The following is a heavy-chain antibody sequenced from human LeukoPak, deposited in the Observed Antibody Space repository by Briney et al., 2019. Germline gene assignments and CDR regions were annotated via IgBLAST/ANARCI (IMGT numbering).Heavy chain of an antibody. D-gene: IGHD3-10*01. V-gene: IGHV4-34*01. Sequence: SETLCLTCAVYGGSFSGYYWSWIRQPPGKGLEWIGEINHSGSTNYNPSLKSRVTISVDTSKNQFSLKLSSVTAADTAVYYCARASGSGSYYNSYYFDYWGQGTLASVSS. CDR3: ARASGSGSYYNSYYFDY. CDR1: GGSFSGYY. CDR2: INHSGST. J-gene: IGHJ4*02.